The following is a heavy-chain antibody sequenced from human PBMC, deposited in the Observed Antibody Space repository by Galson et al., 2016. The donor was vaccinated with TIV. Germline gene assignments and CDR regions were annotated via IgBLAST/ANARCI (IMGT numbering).Heavy chain of an antibody. CDR3: ATVAWFPGLSLDS. CDR2: FDPEAGRT. V-gene: IGHV1-24*01. D-gene: IGHD3-22*01. CDR1: GYTLSEIA. J-gene: IGHJ4*02. Sequence: SVKVSCKVSGYTLSEIAMHWVRQAPGKGLEWMGGFDPEAGRTIYAQKFHGRVTVTEGTATDTAYMEVNNLRSDDTAVYYCATVAWFPGLSLDSWGQGTLVTVHS.